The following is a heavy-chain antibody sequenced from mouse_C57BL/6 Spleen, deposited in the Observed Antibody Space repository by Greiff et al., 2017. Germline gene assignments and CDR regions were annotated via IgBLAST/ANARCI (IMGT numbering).Heavy chain of an antibody. CDR2: IYPGSGST. D-gene: IGHD1-1*01. CDR3: ARVRGGDYYGSSYWYAMDY. V-gene: IGHV1-55*01. Sequence: QVQLQQPGAELVKPGASVKMSCKASGYTFTSYWITWVKQRPGQGLEWIGDIYPGSGSTNYNEKFKSKATLTVDTSSSTAYMQLSSLTSEDSAVYYCARVRGGDYYGSSYWYAMDYWGQGTSVTVSS. CDR1: GYTFTSYW. J-gene: IGHJ4*01.